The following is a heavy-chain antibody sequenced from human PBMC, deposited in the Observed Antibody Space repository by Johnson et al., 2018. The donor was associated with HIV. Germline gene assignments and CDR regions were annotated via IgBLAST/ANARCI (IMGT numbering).Heavy chain of an antibody. J-gene: IGHJ3*01. D-gene: IGHD3-9*01. CDR2: IYSGGST. CDR1: GFTVSRNY. V-gene: IGHV3-66*01. Sequence: VQLVESGGGLVQPGGSLRLSCAASGFTVSRNYMTWVRQAPGNGLEWVSVIYSGGSTYHADSVKGRFTISRDNSKNTVYLQMNSLRAEDTAVYYCARGYILAGDSGAFDVWGQGTMVTVSS. CDR3: ARGYILAGDSGAFDV.